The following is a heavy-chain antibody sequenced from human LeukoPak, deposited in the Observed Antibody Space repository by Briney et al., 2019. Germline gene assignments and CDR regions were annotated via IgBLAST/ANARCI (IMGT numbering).Heavy chain of an antibody. CDR1: GYTFTGYY. D-gene: IGHD6-19*01. CDR3: ATLAVAGTGAVSQ. CDR2: INTNNSGT. Sequence: ASVKVSCKASGYTFTGYYMHWVRQAPGQGLEWKGWINTNNSGTSYAQKYQGRVTMTRDTYISTANMELSRLRSDDVAVYYCATLAVAGTGAVSQWGQRTRVSLSS. V-gene: IGHV1-2*02. J-gene: IGHJ4*02.